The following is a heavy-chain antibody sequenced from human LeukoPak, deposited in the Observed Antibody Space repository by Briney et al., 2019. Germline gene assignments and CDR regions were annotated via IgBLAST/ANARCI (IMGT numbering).Heavy chain of an antibody. J-gene: IGHJ4*02. V-gene: IGHV4-59*01. CDR3: ATSIAAAGEPGGGFDY. D-gene: IGHD6-13*01. CDR1: GGSISGYY. CDR2: VSYSGST. Sequence: SETLSLTCTVSGGSISGYYWTWIRQPPGKGLEWIAYVSYSGSTSYNPSLNSRVTISVDTSKNQFSLKVSSVTAADTAVYYCATSIAAAGEPGGGFDYWGQGTLVTVSS.